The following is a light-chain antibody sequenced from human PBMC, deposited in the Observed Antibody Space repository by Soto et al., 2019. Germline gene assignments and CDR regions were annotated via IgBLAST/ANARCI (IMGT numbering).Light chain of an antibody. J-gene: IGKJ1*01. CDR1: QSVSSSY. V-gene: IGKV3-20*01. CDR2: GAS. CDR3: QQYGFSPVT. Sequence: EVVLTQSPGTLSLSPGESATLSCRASQSVSSSYLAWYQQKPGQAPRLLIYGASSRASGVPDRFIGSGSGTDFPLTLSSLEPEEFAVYFCQQYGFSPVTFGQGTKVEIK.